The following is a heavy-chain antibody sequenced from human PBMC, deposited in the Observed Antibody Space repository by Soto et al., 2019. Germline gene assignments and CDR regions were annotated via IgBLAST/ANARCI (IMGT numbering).Heavy chain of an antibody. Sequence: QVQLVESGGGVVQPGRSLRLSCAASGFTFSSYGMHWVRQAPGKGLEWVAVISYDGSNKYYADPVKGRFTISRDNSKNTLDLQMNSLRAEDTAVYYCAKDGIETYGDYYYGMDVWGQGTTVTVSS. D-gene: IGHD4-17*01. CDR1: GFTFSSYG. J-gene: IGHJ6*02. V-gene: IGHV3-30*18. CDR3: AKDGIETYGDYYYGMDV. CDR2: ISYDGSNK.